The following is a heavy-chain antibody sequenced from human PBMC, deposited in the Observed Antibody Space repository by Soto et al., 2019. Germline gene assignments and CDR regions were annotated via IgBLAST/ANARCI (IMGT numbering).Heavy chain of an antibody. CDR3: ARDPYRYDSSGQKRNDY. Sequence: ASVKVSCKASGYTFTSYGISWVRQAPGQGLEWMGWTSAYNGNTNYAQKLQGRVTMTTDTSTSTAYMELRSLRSDDTAVYYCARDPYRYDSSGQKRNDYWGQGTLVTVSS. CDR2: TSAYNGNT. CDR1: GYTFTSYG. J-gene: IGHJ4*02. D-gene: IGHD3-22*01. V-gene: IGHV1-18*01.